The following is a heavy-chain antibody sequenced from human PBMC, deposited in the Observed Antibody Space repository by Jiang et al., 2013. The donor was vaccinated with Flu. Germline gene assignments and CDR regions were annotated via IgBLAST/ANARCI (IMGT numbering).Heavy chain of an antibody. CDR3: AREAPGYSGYDYGGYSYAVGGDFDY. D-gene: IGHD5-12*01. Sequence: GSGLVKPSQTLSLTCTVSGGSISSGDYYWSWIRQPPGKGLEWIGYIYYSGSTYYNPSLKSRVTISVDTSKNQFSLKLSSVTAADTAVYYCAREAPGYSGYDYGGYSYAVGGDFDYWGQGTLVTVSS. CDR2: IYYSGST. J-gene: IGHJ4*02. CDR1: GGSISSGDYY. V-gene: IGHV4-30-4*01.